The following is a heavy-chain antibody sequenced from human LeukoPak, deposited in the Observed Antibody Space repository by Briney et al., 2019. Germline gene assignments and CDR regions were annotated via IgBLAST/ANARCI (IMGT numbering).Heavy chain of an antibody. CDR2: INTNTGNP. D-gene: IGHD5-18*01. CDR1: GYTFTTYA. Sequence: SVNVSCMASGYTFTTYAMNWVRQAPGKGLEWVGWINTNTGNPAYAHGFTGRFVFSLDTSVSTAYLQISSLKADDTAVYYCAREVAIGRAAMEGFLNWGQGTLVTVSS. CDR3: AREVAIGRAAMEGFLN. V-gene: IGHV7-4-1*02. J-gene: IGHJ1*01.